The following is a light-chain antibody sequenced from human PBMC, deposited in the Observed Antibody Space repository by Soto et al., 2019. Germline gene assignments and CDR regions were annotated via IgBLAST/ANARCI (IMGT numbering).Light chain of an antibody. CDR1: SSDVGSYNP. J-gene: IGLJ3*02. V-gene: IGLV2-23*02. CDR2: EVN. CDR3: CSYAGSSRV. Sequence: QSALTQPASVSGSPGQSITISCTGTSSDVGSYNPVSWYQQHPGKAPKIMIYEVNKRPSGVSNRFSGFKSGNTASLTISGLQAEEWADYYCCSYAGSSRVFGGGSKLTVL.